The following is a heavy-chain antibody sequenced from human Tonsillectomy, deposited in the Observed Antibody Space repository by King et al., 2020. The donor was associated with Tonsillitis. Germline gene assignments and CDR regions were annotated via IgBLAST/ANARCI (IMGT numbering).Heavy chain of an antibody. Sequence: VPLQESGPGLVKPSQTLSLTCTVSGGSIISGNYYWNWIRQPAGKGLEWIGRIYTSGNTNYNPSLKSRVTISIDTSKNHFSLKLSSVTAADPAVYYCAGIGMSTYGHAFDIWGQGTMVTVSS. V-gene: IGHV4-61*02. CDR2: IYTSGNT. CDR3: AGIGMSTYGHAFDI. J-gene: IGHJ3*02. CDR1: GGSIISGNYY. D-gene: IGHD5-24*01.